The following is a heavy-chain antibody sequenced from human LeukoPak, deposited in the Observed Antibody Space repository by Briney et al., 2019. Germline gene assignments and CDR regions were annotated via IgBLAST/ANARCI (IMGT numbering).Heavy chain of an antibody. Sequence: GASVKVSCKASGYTFTGYYMHWVRQAPGQGLEWMGWINPNSGGTNYAQKFQGRVTMTRDTFISTAYMELSRLRSDDTAVYYCARDWATMVRGVISNDAFDIWGQGTMVTVSS. CDR3: ARDWATMVRGVISNDAFDI. CDR1: GYTFTGYY. CDR2: INPNSGGT. V-gene: IGHV1-2*02. D-gene: IGHD3-10*01. J-gene: IGHJ3*02.